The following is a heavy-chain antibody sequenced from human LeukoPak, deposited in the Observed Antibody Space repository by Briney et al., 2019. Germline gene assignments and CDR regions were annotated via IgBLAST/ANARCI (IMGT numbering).Heavy chain of an antibody. CDR2: ISAYNGNT. CDR3: ARDLGSSWYDEFDY. CDR1: GYTFTSYG. J-gene: IGHJ4*02. D-gene: IGHD6-13*01. Sequence: ASVKVSCKASGYTFTSYGISWVRQAPGQGLERMGWISAYNGNTNYAQKLQGRVTMTTDTSTSTAYMELRSLRSDDTAVYYCARDLGSSWYDEFDYWGQGTLVTVSS. V-gene: IGHV1-18*01.